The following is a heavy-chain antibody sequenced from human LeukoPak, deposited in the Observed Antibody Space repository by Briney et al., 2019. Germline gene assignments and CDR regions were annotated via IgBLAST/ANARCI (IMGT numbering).Heavy chain of an antibody. Sequence: GGSLRLSCVASGFTFTKCAMNWVRQAPGKGLEWVSSISSSSSYIYYADSVKGRFTISRDNAKNSLYLQMNSLRAEDTAVYYCATGAGGARALDYWGQGTLVTVSS. J-gene: IGHJ4*02. CDR2: ISSSSSYI. CDR1: GFTFTKCA. CDR3: ATGAGGARALDY. V-gene: IGHV3-21*01. D-gene: IGHD1-26*01.